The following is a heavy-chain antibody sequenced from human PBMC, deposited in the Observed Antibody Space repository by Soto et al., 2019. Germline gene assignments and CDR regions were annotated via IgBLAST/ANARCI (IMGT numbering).Heavy chain of an antibody. CDR1: GFTVSSNY. CDR3: AGHSHKDY. V-gene: IGHV3-66*04. CDR2: VYSGGST. Sequence: VQLVESGGGLVQPGGSLRLSCAASGFTVSSNYVSWVRQAPGKGLEWVSVVYSGGSTYYADSVKGRFTSSRDNSKNTLYLQMTSLRAEDTAVYYCAGHSHKDYWGQGTLVTVSS. J-gene: IGHJ4*02.